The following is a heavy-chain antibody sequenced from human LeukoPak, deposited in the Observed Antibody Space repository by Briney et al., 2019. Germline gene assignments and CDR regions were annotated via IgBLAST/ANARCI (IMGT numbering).Heavy chain of an antibody. V-gene: IGHV3-66*01. D-gene: IGHD6-19*01. CDR1: RFTVSSNY. CDR2: IYSGGST. J-gene: IGHJ6*02. CDR3: AREHADGWLRYYGMDV. Sequence: GGSQRLSCAASRFTVSSNYMSWVRQAPGKGLEWVSVIYSGGSTYYADSVKGRFTISRDNSKNTLYLQMNSLRAEDTAVYYCAREHADGWLRYYGMDVWDQGTTVTVSS.